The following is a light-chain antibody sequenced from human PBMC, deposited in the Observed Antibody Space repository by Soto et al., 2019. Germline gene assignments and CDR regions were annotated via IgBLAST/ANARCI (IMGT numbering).Light chain of an antibody. J-gene: IGKJ1*01. CDR2: DAS. CDR3: TQRCTWVWT. V-gene: IGKV3-11*01. Sequence: EIVLTQSPATLSLSPGARATLSCRAGQSVSSYLAWYQQKPGQAPRLLIYDASNRATGIPARFSGSGPGTGFTLTISSLEPEEFAVYYYTQRCTWVWTSGRGTKVVIK. CDR1: QSVSSY.